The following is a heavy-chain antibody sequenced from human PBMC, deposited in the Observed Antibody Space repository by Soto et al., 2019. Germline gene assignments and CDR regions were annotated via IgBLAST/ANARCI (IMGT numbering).Heavy chain of an antibody. Sequence: LGESLKISCKGSRFRFASYWIGWVRQMPEKGREWLGIVYPGDSDTRYSPSFQGQVTISVDKSIDTAYLQWYSLKASDTAMYYFAGDVWSGCAPTGMFVWRQGITGT. D-gene: IGHD3-3*01. V-gene: IGHV5-51*01. CDR1: RFRFASYW. J-gene: IGHJ6*02. CDR3: AGDVWSGCAPTGMFV. CDR2: VYPGDSDT.